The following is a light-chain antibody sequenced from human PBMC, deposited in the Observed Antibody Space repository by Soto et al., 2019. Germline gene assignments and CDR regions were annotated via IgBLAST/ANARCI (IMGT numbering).Light chain of an antibody. V-gene: IGLV1-47*01. Sequence: QSVLTQPPSASGTPGQRVTISCSGSSANSGNNDVYCYQQFPGRSPKLFVYKNNQGPSGVPDRFSGSKSGTSASLAISGLRYEDEADYYCAAWDDSLGEVFGTGTTVTVL. CDR2: KNN. CDR3: AAWDDSLGEV. CDR1: SANSGNND. J-gene: IGLJ1*01.